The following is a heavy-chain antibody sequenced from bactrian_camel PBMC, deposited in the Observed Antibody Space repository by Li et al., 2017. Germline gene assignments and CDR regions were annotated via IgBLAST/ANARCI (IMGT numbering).Heavy chain of an antibody. CDR1: AYASSRYS. Sequence: HVQLVESGGGSVRAGESLRLSCVVSAYASSRYSMGWFRQAPGKEREGIAIVDLDGTHYSDSVKGRFTISQSQDNRKKTSYLQMSNLNTEDTALYLCAADVTAYCSGGSYQWGKGTQVTVS. CDR3: AADVTAYCSGGSYQ. V-gene: IGHV3-3*01. J-gene: IGHJ4*01. CDR2: VDLDGT. D-gene: IGHD4*01.